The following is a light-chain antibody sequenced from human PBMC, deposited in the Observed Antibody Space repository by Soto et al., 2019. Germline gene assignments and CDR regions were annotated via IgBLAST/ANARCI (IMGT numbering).Light chain of an antibody. CDR1: QSISSY. J-gene: IGKJ2*01. CDR2: AAS. V-gene: IGKV1-39*01. Sequence: DIQMTQSPSSLSASVGDRVTITCRASQSISSYLNWYQQKPGKAPKLLIYAASSLQSGVPSRFSGSGSGTDFTLTISSLQPEDFATYYCQQSYSTPFMYTFGQGTKVEIK. CDR3: QQSYSTPFMYT.